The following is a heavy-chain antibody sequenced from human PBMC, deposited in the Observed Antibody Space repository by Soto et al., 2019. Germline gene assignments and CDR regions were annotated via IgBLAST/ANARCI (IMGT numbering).Heavy chain of an antibody. CDR3: VRRKRGGYYYGMDV. D-gene: IGHD3-10*01. J-gene: IGHJ6*02. CDR1: GGSISSSSYY. Sequence: PSETLSLTCTVSGGSISSSSYYWGWIRQPPGKGLEWIGSIYYSGSTYYNPSLKSRVTISVDTSKNQFSLKLSSVTAADTAVYYCVRRKRGGYYYGMDVWGQGTTVTVSS. V-gene: IGHV4-39*01. CDR2: IYYSGST.